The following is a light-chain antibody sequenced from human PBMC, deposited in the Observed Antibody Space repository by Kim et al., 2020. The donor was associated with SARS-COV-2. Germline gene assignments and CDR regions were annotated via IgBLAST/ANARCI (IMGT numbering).Light chain of an antibody. Sequence: SAAVGDRVTTTCRASQDISNYLAWFQRKPGKAPKLLFYAASALQPGVPSRFSGSGSGTDFTLTVTSLQPEDVATYYCQKCASAPWTFGQGTKVDIK. V-gene: IGKV1-27*01. CDR1: QDISNY. CDR2: AAS. CDR3: QKCASAPWT. J-gene: IGKJ1*01.